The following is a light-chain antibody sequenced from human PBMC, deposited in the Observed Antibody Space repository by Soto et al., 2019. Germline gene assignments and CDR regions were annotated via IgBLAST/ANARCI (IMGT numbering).Light chain of an antibody. Sequence: ELAMTQSPATLSVSPGERSTLSCRASQSVSSNLAWYQQKPGQAPRLLIYGASTRATGIPARFSGSGSGTEFTLTISSLQSEDFAVYYCQQYNNWPRTFGQGTKVDI. CDR1: QSVSSN. J-gene: IGKJ1*01. CDR3: QQYNNWPRT. CDR2: GAS. V-gene: IGKV3-15*01.